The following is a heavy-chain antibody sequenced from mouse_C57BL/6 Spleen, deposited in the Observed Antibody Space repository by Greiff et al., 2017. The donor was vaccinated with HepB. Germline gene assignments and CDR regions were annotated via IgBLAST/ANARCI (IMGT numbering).Heavy chain of an antibody. J-gene: IGHJ2*01. V-gene: IGHV5-4*03. Sequence: EVKLMESGGGLVKPGGSLKLSCAASGFTFSSYVMSWVRQTPEKRLEWVATISDGGSYTYFPDNVKGRFTISRDNAKNNLYLQMSHLKSEDTAMYYCARATGGHYYGNYVLDYWGQGTTLTVSS. CDR1: GFTFSSYV. D-gene: IGHD2-1*01. CDR2: ISDGGSYT. CDR3: ARATGGHYYGNYVLDY.